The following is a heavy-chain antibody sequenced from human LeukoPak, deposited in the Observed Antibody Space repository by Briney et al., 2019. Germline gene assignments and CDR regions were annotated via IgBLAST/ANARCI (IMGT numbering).Heavy chain of an antibody. CDR2: ISSNGGST. D-gene: IGHD3-16*02. CDR1: GFTFSSYA. J-gene: IGHJ4*02. CDR3: ARGDTPGWGSYRYTGFFDY. V-gene: IGHV3-64*01. Sequence: GGSLRLSCAASGFTFSSYAMHWVRQAPGKGLEYVSAISSNGGSTYYANSVKGRFTISRDNSKNTLYLQMGSRRAEDMAVYYCARGDTPGWGSYRYTGFFDYWGQGTLVTVSS.